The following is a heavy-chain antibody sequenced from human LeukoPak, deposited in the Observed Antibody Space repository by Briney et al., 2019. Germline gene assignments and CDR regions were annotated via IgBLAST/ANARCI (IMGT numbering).Heavy chain of an antibody. Sequence: SETLSLTCTVSGGSISSSSYYWGWIRQPPGKGLEWIGNIYYNGGSYYNSSLKSRVTISIDTSKNQFSLKLTSVTAADTAVYYCARRTDYGDAEYFDYWGQGTLVTVSS. CDR3: ARRTDYGDAEYFDY. CDR2: IYYNGGS. J-gene: IGHJ4*02. V-gene: IGHV4-39*01. D-gene: IGHD4-17*01. CDR1: GGSISSSSYY.